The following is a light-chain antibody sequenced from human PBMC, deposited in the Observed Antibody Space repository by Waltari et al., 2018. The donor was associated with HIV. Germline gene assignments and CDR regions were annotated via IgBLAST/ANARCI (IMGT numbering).Light chain of an antibody. CDR1: QSISSW. CDR3: QQYNSYLYT. Sequence: DIQMTQSPSTLSASVGDRVTITCRASQSISSWLAWYQQKPGKAPKLLIQKASSLESGVPSRLSGSGSGTEFTLTISSLQPDDFATYYCQQYNSYLYTFGQGTKLEIK. V-gene: IGKV1-5*03. CDR2: KAS. J-gene: IGKJ2*01.